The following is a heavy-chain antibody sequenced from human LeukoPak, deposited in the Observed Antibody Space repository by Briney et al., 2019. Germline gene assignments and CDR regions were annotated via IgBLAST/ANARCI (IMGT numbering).Heavy chain of an antibody. CDR1: GFTFSSYA. Sequence: GGSLRLSCAASGFTFSSYAMHWVRQAPGKGLEWVAVISYDGSNKYYADSVKGRFTISRDNSKNTLYLQMNSLRAEDTAVYYCARGRRFGYYDSSGYNSPFDYWGQGTLVTVSS. J-gene: IGHJ4*02. V-gene: IGHV3-30-3*01. CDR3: ARGRRFGYYDSSGYNSPFDY. D-gene: IGHD3-22*01. CDR2: ISYDGSNK.